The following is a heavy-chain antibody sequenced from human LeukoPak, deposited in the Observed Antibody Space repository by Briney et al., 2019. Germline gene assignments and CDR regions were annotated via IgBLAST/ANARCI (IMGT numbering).Heavy chain of an antibody. V-gene: IGHV3-48*03. Sequence: PGGSLRLSCAASGFTFSRYEMNWVGQAPGKGLEWVSYISRSGDTIYFSDSVKGRFTISRDNAKNSLYLQMSSLRAEDTAVYYCARDYASDYWGQGTLVTVSS. CDR2: ISRSGDTI. J-gene: IGHJ4*02. CDR1: GFTFSRYE. CDR3: ARDYASDY. D-gene: IGHD3-10*01.